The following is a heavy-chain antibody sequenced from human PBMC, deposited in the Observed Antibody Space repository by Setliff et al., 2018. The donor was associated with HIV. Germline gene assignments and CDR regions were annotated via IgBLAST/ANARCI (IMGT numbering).Heavy chain of an antibody. D-gene: IGHD1-26*01. Sequence: SETLSLTCTVFGGSISSSNYYWVWIRQPPGKGLEWIGSIYYKGSTYYNPSLKSRVTISIDTSKNQFSLRLTSVTAAATAMYYCARSTVGAGASFPWGRGILVTVSS. CDR2: IYYKGST. V-gene: IGHV4-39*07. CDR3: ARSTVGAGASFP. CDR1: GGSISSSNYY. J-gene: IGHJ5*02.